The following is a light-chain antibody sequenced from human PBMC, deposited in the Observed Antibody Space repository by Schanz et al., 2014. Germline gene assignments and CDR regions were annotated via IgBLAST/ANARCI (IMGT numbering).Light chain of an antibody. Sequence: EIVLTQSPATLSLSPGERATLSCRASQSVSTFLAWYQHKPGQAPRLLIYGASSRATGIPDRFSGSGSGTDFTLTISRLEPEDFAVYYCQHYSLSPLFGQGTKVDI. CDR1: QSVSTF. J-gene: IGKJ1*01. V-gene: IGKV3-20*01. CDR3: QHYSLSPL. CDR2: GAS.